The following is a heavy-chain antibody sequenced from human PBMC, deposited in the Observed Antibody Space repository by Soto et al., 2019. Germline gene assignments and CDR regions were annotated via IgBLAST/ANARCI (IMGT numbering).Heavy chain of an antibody. V-gene: IGHV1-58*01. Sequence: QLVQSGPEVKKPGTSVKVSCKASGITFSSFAVEWVRQARGQHLEWIGWIVVGSGSTNYGQNFQERVTITRDMSTSTAYMELSSLRSDDTAVYYCAAAGLGGYFDLWGRGTLVTVS. CDR1: GITFSSFA. CDR3: AAAGLGGYFDL. CDR2: IVVGSGST. D-gene: IGHD2-15*01. J-gene: IGHJ2*01.